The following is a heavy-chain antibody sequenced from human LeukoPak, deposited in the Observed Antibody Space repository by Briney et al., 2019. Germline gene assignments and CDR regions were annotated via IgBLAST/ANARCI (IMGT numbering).Heavy chain of an antibody. CDR2: ISAYNGNT. D-gene: IGHD3-3*01. CDR1: GYTFTSYG. V-gene: IGHV1-18*01. CDR3: ARDLTPNYYDFWSGYYGLAY. J-gene: IGHJ4*02. Sequence: ASVKVSCKASGYTFTSYGISWVRQAPGQGLEWMGWISAYNGNTNYAQKLQGRVTMTTDTSTSTAYMELRSLRSDDTAVYYCARDLTPNYYDFWSGYYGLAYWGQGTLVTVSS.